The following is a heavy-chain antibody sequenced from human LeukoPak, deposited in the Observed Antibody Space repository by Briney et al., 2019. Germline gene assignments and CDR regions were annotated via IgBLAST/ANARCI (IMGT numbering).Heavy chain of an antibody. CDR2: ISGSGGST. J-gene: IGHJ5*02. CDR3: AKEPRIAAAGSGFNWFDP. V-gene: IGHV3-23*01. CDR1: GFTFSSYA. D-gene: IGHD6-13*01. Sequence: GGSLRLSCAASGFTFSSYAMSWVRQAPGKGLKWVSAISGSGGSTYYADSVKGRFTISRDNSKNTLYLQMNSLRAEDTAVYYCAKEPRIAAAGSGFNWFDPWGQGTLVTVSS.